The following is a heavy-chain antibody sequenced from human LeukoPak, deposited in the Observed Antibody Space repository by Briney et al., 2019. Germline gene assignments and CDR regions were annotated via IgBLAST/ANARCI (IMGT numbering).Heavy chain of an antibody. CDR3: ARSPYTYYAMDV. Sequence: PSETLSLTCDVSGDSISSRNWWSWVRQSPGKGLEWIGEIHHSESTNSNPSLKSRVPISVDKSKNQISLKLPSVTAADTAVYFCARSPYTYYAMDVWGKGTTVTVSS. D-gene: IGHD4-11*01. J-gene: IGHJ6*04. V-gene: IGHV4-4*02. CDR2: IHHSEST. CDR1: GDSISSRNW.